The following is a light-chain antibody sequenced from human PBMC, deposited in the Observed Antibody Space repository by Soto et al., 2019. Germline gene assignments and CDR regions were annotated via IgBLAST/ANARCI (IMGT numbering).Light chain of an antibody. V-gene: IGKV3-20*01. CDR1: QRVSSSD. CDR2: GAS. J-gene: IGKJ1*01. Sequence: EMALKQSPGTLPLSPGERATLSCWASQRVSSSDLAWYQPKPGQAPRLLIYGASSRATGIPDRFSGSGSGTDITLTISSLEPEDIAVDFCQQYGSSPPFDQRTKVATK. CDR3: QQYGSSPP.